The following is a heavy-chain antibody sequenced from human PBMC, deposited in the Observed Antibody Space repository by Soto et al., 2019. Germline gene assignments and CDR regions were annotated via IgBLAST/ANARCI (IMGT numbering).Heavy chain of an antibody. J-gene: IGHJ5*02. CDR3: ARDRTDSGYYTNWLDP. D-gene: IGHD5-12*01. V-gene: IGHV1-69*06. Sequence: SVKVSCKASGGTFGSDAITWVRQAPGQGLEWVGRIIPIFGTTNYAQNLQGRATISADKSTLTSYMELHSLTSDDTALYYCARDRTDSGYYTNWLDPWGQGTQVTVSS. CDR1: GGTFGSDA. CDR2: IIPIFGTT.